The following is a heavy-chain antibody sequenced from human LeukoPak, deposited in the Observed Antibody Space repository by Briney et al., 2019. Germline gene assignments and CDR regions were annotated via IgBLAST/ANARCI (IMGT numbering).Heavy chain of an antibody. CDR1: GFTFSSYG. Sequence: GGSLRLSCAASGFTFSSYGMSWVRQAPGKGLEWVSTISGSGGSTYYADSVKGRFTISRDNSLNTLYLQMNSLRAQDTAVYYCARDSRAGYNRRDEFDYWGQGTLVTVSS. CDR2: ISGSGGST. D-gene: IGHD5-24*01. J-gene: IGHJ4*02. CDR3: ARDSRAGYNRRDEFDY. V-gene: IGHV3-23*01.